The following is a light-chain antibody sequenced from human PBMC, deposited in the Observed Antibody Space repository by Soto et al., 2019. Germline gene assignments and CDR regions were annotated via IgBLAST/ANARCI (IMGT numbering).Light chain of an antibody. Sequence: ESVLTPSPGTLSLSPGERATLSCRASQSVSSSSLAWYQQKPGQAPRLLLYGASSRATGIPDRFSGSGSGTDFTLTISRLEPEEFAVYYCQQYGSSSYTFGQGTKLEIK. J-gene: IGKJ2*01. CDR2: GAS. V-gene: IGKV3-20*01. CDR3: QQYGSSSYT. CDR1: QSVSSSS.